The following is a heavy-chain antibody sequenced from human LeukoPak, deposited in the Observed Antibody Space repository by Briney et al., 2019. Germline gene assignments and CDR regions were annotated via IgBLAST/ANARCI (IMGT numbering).Heavy chain of an antibody. D-gene: IGHD3-10*01. CDR1: GGSISSSSYY. J-gene: IGHJ4*02. CDR3: ARAETSNYYGSGSYYY. V-gene: IGHV4-39*07. Sequence: SETLSLTCTVSGGSISSSSYYWGWIRQPPGKGLEWIGSIYYSGSTYYNPSLKSRVTISVDTSKNQFSLKLSSVTAADTAVYYCARAETSNYYGSGSYYYWGQGTLVTVSS. CDR2: IYYSGST.